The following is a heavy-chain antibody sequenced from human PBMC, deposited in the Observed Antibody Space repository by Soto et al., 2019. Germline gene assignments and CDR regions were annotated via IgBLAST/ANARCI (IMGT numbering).Heavy chain of an antibody. CDR2: ITRNSDII. CDR3: ARDREYCSGDKCYETGSAY. V-gene: IGHV3-48*01. Sequence: EAQLVESGGGLIQPGGSLRLSCAASGFSFSSYSMNWVRQAPGKGLEWISYITRNSDIINYADSVKGRFTISRDNAKNSLHQQMHSLRADDTAVYYCARDREYCSGDKCYETGSAYWGQGTLVTVSS. D-gene: IGHD2-15*01. J-gene: IGHJ4*02. CDR1: GFSFSSYS.